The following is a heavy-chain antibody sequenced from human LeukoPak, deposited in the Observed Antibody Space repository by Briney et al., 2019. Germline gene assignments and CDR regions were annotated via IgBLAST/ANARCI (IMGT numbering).Heavy chain of an antibody. J-gene: IGHJ4*02. CDR1: GFTFSSYA. V-gene: IGHV3-23*01. CDR2: ISGSGGST. CDR3: AKDLADYYDSSGYYCGFDY. D-gene: IGHD3-22*01. Sequence: PGGSLRLSCAASGFTFSSYAMSWVRQAPGKGLEWVSAISGSGGSTYYADSVKGRFTISRDNSKNTLYLQMNSLRAKDTAVYYCAKDLADYYDSSGYYCGFDYWGQGTLVTVSS.